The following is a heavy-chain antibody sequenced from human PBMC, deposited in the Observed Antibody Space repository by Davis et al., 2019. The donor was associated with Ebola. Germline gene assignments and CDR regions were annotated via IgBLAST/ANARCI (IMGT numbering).Heavy chain of an antibody. J-gene: IGHJ4*02. CDR3: AADLYSGYDSPDF. Sequence: SVKVSCKASGYTFSSYAISWVRQARGQRLDWIGWIVVGTGKTNYAQKFQERVTITRDMSSSIVYMELSRLRSEDTAVYYCAADLYSGYDSPDFWGQGTLVTVSS. V-gene: IGHV1-58*02. CDR2: IVVGTGKT. D-gene: IGHD5-12*01. CDR1: GYTFSSYA.